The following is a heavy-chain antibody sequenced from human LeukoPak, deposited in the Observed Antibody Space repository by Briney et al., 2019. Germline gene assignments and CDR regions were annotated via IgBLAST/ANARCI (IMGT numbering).Heavy chain of an antibody. CDR1: VSTFSSYP. V-gene: IGHV3-23*01. CDR2: FTGNDGRA. J-gene: IGHJ6*04. Sequence: GGSLRLSCAASVSTFSSYPMTWFRQAPGKGLEWFSVFTGNDGRAYYADSVKGHFTISRDNSKNTLYLQMNSLRVEDTAVYYCVKGTFYYGSGSYCMDVWGKGTTVTVSS. D-gene: IGHD3-10*01. CDR3: VKGTFYYGSGSYCMDV.